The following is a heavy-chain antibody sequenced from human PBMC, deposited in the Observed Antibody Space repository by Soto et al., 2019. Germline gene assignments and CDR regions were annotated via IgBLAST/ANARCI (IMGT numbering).Heavy chain of an antibody. V-gene: IGHV1-3*01. D-gene: IGHD3-3*01. Sequence: ASVKVSCKASGYTFTSYAMHWARQAPGQRLEWMGWINAGNGNTKYSQKFQGRVTITRDTSASTAYMELSSLRSEDTAVYYCARDQRFLEWLFGFDNWFDPWGQGTLVTVSS. J-gene: IGHJ5*02. CDR1: GYTFTSYA. CDR3: ARDQRFLEWLFGFDNWFDP. CDR2: INAGNGNT.